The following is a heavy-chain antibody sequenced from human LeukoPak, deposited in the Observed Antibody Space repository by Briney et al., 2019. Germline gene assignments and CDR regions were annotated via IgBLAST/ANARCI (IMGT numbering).Heavy chain of an antibody. CDR1: GGSISSTNW. D-gene: IGHD6-19*01. CDR2: IYPSGST. J-gene: IGHJ4*02. Sequence: SETLSLTCAVSGGSISSTNWWTWVRQPPGKGLEWIGKIYPSGSTNYNPSLKSRVTISVDKSKNQFSLKLSSVTAADTALYYCARDIPGSSGSLGYWGQGTQVTVSS. CDR3: ARDIPGSSGSLGY. V-gene: IGHV4-4*02.